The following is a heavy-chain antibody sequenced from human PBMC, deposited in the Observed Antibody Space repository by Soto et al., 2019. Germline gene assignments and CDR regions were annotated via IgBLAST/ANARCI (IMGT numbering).Heavy chain of an antibody. J-gene: IGHJ5*02. Sequence: EVQLLESGGGLVQPGGSLRLSCAPSGFTFSNSAMTWVRQAPGKGLEWVSTISGSGGSTYYADSVKGRFSISRDNSKNTLSLQMNSLRADDTAVYYCASATRASVRTALVRDNWFDTWGQGTLVTVSS. V-gene: IGHV3-23*01. CDR2: ISGSGGST. CDR3: ASATRASVRTALVRDNWFDT. CDR1: GFTFSNSA. D-gene: IGHD5-18*01.